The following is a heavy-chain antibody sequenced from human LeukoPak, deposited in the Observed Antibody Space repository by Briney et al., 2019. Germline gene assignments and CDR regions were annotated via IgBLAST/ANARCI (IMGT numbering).Heavy chain of an antibody. CDR3: AKAAEI. CDR2: LYTGGST. J-gene: IGHJ3*02. Sequence: GGSLRLSCAASGFTVSSDYMNWVRQAPGKGLEWVSVLYTGGSTEYAGSVKGRFTISRDNSKNTLYLQMRNLRVGDTAMYYCAKAAEIWGQGTMVTVSS. V-gene: IGHV3-66*01. CDR1: GFTVSSDY.